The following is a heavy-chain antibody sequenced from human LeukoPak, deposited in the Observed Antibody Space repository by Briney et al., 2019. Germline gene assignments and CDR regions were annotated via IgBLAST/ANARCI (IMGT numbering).Heavy chain of an antibody. V-gene: IGHV1-69*04. CDR3: ARGGYYGSGSYYKPYNWFDP. J-gene: IGHJ5*02. Sequence: ASVKVSCKASGGTFSSYAISWVRQAPGQGLEWMGRIIPILGIANYAQKFQGRVTITADKSTSTAYMELSSLRSEDTAVYYCARGGYYGSGSYYKPYNWFDPWGQGTLVTASS. CDR2: IIPILGIA. CDR1: GGTFSSYA. D-gene: IGHD3-10*01.